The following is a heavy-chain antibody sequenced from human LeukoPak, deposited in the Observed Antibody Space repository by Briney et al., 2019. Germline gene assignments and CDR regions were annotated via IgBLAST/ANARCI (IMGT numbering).Heavy chain of an antibody. V-gene: IGHV1-8*02. Sequence: GASVKVSCKASGYTFTSYGINWVRQATGQGLEWMGWMNPNSGNTGYAQKFQGRATMTRNTSISTAYMELSSLRSEDTAVYYCARGKWELPVPRAFDIWGQGTMVTVSS. D-gene: IGHD1-26*01. CDR1: GYTFTSYG. J-gene: IGHJ3*02. CDR3: ARGKWELPVPRAFDI. CDR2: MNPNSGNT.